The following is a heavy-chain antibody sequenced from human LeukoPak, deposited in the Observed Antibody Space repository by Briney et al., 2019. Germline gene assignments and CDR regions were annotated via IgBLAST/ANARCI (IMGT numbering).Heavy chain of an antibody. CDR2: IYPGDSDT. CDR3: ARGTRGYNYDPYYFDY. Sequence: GESLKISXKGSGYSFTSYWIGWVRQTPGKGLEWMGIIYPGDSDTRYSPSFQGQVTISADKSISTAYLQWSSLKASDTAMYYCARGTRGYNYDPYYFDYWGQGTLVTVSS. D-gene: IGHD5-18*01. J-gene: IGHJ4*02. V-gene: IGHV5-51*01. CDR1: GYSFTSYW.